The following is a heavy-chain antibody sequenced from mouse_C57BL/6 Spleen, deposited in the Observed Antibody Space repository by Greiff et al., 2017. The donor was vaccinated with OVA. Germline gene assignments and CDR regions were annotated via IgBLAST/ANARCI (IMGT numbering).Heavy chain of an antibody. J-gene: IGHJ1*03. CDR3: ARNFLGYYGSDWYFDV. CDR2: IWSGGST. V-gene: IGHV2-2*01. D-gene: IGHD1-1*01. CDR1: GFSLTSYG. Sequence: VKLQESGPGLVQPSQSLSITCTVSGFSLTSYGVHWVRQSPGKGLEWLGVIWSGGSTDYNAAFISRLSISKDNSKSQVFFKMNSLQADDTAIYYCARNFLGYYGSDWYFDVWGTGTTVTVSS.